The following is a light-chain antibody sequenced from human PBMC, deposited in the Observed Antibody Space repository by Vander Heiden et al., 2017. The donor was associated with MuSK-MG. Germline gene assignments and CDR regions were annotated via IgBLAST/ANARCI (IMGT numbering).Light chain of an antibody. V-gene: IGLV7-43*01. J-gene: IGLJ2*01. CDR2: STT. Sequence: QTVVTQEPLLPVSPAGTVTFTCAASTGAVTTGNYPNWFQQTPGQTPRPLIYSTTNRHSWTPARFSGSLLGGKAALTLSGVQPEDEADYYCLIYYGASLAFGGGTKLTVL. CDR3: LIYYGASLA. CDR1: TGAVTTGNY.